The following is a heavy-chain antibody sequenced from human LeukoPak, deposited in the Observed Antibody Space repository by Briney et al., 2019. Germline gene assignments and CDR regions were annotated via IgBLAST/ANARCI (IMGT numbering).Heavy chain of an antibody. CDR1: GFTFSSYG. Sequence: GGSLRLSCAASGFTFSSYGMHWVRQAPGKGLEWVAVISYDGSNKYYADSVKGRFTISRDNSKNTLYLQMNSLRAEDTAVYYCAKLQSSGPTFDYWGQGTLVTVSS. CDR3: AKLQSSGPTFDY. D-gene: IGHD6-19*01. J-gene: IGHJ4*02. CDR2: ISYDGSNK. V-gene: IGHV3-30*18.